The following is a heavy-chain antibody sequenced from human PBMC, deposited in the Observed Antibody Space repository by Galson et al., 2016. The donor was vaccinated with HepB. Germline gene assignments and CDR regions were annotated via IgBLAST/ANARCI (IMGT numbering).Heavy chain of an antibody. J-gene: IGHJ3*02. CDR1: AYRFTGRT. D-gene: IGHD2-8*01. V-gene: IGHV1-2*02. Sequence: SVKVSCTASAYRFTGRTMHWVRQAPGQGLEWLGWINPGNGATVYAQTFPGRVTMVRDETFINTVYMELSGLASDDTSMYFCATETSNGRADPFDIWGQGTRVTVSS. CDR2: INPGNGAT. CDR3: ATETSNGRADPFDI.